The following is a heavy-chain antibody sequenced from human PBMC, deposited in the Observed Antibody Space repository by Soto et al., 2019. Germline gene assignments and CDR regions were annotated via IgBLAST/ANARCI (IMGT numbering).Heavy chain of an antibody. CDR2: ISGSGGST. V-gene: IGHV3-23*01. Sequence: EVQLLESGGGLVQPGGSLRLSCAASGFTFSSYAMSWVRQAPGKGLEWVSAISGSGGSTYYADSVKGRFTISRDNSKNTLYLQMNSLRAEDTAVYYCAKDGVRAAAGSYNWFDPGAREPWSPSPQ. CDR1: GFTFSSYA. J-gene: IGHJ5*02. CDR3: AKDGVRAAAGSYNWFDP. D-gene: IGHD6-13*01.